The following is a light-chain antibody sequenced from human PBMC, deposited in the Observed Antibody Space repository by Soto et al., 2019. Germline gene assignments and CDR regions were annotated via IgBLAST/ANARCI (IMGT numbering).Light chain of an antibody. CDR1: SSDVGGYNY. J-gene: IGLJ1*01. CDR2: EVS. Sequence: QSALTQPASVSGYPGQSITISCTGRSSDVGGYNYVSWYQQHPGKAPKFMIYEVSRRPSGVSNRFSGSKSGNTASLTVSGLQAEDEADYYCSSYTTSNTYVFGTGTNVTVL. V-gene: IGLV2-14*01. CDR3: SSYTTSNTYV.